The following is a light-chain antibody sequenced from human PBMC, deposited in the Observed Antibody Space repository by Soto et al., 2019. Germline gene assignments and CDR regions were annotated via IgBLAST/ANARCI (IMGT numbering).Light chain of an antibody. V-gene: IGKV3-15*01. J-gene: IGKJ4*01. CDR1: QSVSST. CDR2: GAS. CDR3: QQYNNWPPLT. Sequence: EIVMTQSPGTLSVSPGEGATLSGRASQSVSSTLAWYQLKPGKAPRLVIYGASTRATGIPARFSGSVSGTAFTLTISGLQSGDCAVYYCQQYNNWPPLTFGGGTKVEIK.